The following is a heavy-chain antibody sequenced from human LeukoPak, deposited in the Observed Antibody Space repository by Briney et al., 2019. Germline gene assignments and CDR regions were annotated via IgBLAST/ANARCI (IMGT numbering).Heavy chain of an antibody. J-gene: IGHJ4*02. V-gene: IGHV4-39*01. D-gene: IGHD3-3*01. CDR2: IYYSGST. CDR1: GGSISSNNH. CDR3: GRQRLSDYWPDY. Sequence: SETLSLTCIVSGGSISSNNHWGWIRQPPGKGLEWIGNIYYSGSTYYNPYLRSRVTISVDTSKNQFSLNLSSVTAADTAMYYCGRQRLSDYWPDYWGQGTLVTVSS.